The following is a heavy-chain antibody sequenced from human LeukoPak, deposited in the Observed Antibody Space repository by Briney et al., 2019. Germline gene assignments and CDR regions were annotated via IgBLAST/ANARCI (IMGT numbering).Heavy chain of an antibody. CDR1: GFTFSNYG. J-gene: IGHJ5*01. V-gene: IGHV3-30*03. CDR3: ARVAVAGPTGWFDS. CDR2: ISYDGSDK. D-gene: IGHD6-19*01. Sequence: PGGSLRLSCAASGFTFSNYGMHWVRQAPGKGLEWVAVISYDGSDKYYADSVKGRFTISRDNVDNVVHLQMSSLTNEDTAVYYCARVAVAGPTGWFDSWGQGTLVTVSS.